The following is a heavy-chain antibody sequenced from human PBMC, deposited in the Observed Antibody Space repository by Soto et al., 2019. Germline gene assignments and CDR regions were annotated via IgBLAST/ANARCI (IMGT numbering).Heavy chain of an antibody. CDR2: ICDSGTA. J-gene: IGHJ5*02. CDR1: GGSIRSLNDY. D-gene: IGHD2-8*01. Sequence: VQLEQSGPGLVKPSQTLSLTCKISGGSIRSLNDYCSWIRQSPGEGLEWIGYICDSGTAHYNPSLEGRVRISGYTSQSQFSLTIQSVTVADTAVYYCAREVSWNGAFDHWGQGILVTVSS. CDR3: AREVSWNGAFDH. V-gene: IGHV4-31*02.